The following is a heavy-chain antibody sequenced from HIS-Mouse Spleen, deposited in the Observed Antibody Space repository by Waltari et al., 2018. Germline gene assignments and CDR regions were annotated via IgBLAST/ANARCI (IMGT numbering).Heavy chain of an antibody. D-gene: IGHD6-13*01. CDR2: IYSGGST. CDR3: ARGGLAAAGWYFDL. J-gene: IGHJ2*01. CDR1: GFPVRSNY. Sequence: EVQLVESGGGLIQPGGSLRLSCAASGFPVRSNYLRWVRQAPGKGLWWVSVIYSGGSTYYADSVKGRFTISRDNSKNTLYLQMNSLRAEDTAVYYCARGGLAAAGWYFDLWGRGTLVTVSS. V-gene: IGHV3-53*01.